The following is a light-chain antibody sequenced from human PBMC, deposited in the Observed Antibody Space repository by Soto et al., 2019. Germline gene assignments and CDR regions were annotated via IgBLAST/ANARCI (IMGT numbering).Light chain of an antibody. V-gene: IGLV1-40*01. J-gene: IGLJ1*01. Sequence: QSVLTHPPSVSWAPGHRFTISFTGSISNIWAGYDVHWYQQLPGTAPKLLIYGNSNRPSGFPDRFSGSKSGTSASLAITGLQAEDEADYYCQSYDGSLSGSDVFGTWTKVPVL. CDR2: GNS. CDR3: QSYDGSLSGSDV. CDR1: ISNIWAGYD.